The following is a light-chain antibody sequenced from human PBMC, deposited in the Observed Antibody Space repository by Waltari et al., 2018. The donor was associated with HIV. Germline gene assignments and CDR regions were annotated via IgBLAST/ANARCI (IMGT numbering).Light chain of an antibody. J-gene: IGLJ2*01. Sequence: QSALTQPVSVSGSPGQSITISCTGTSSDSGGFKSVSWYQQSPGKAPKLIIYAVSYRPSGVSNRFSGSKSGNTASLTISGLQAEDEADYYCGSSMTNVNMDVFGGGTKLTVL. CDR3: GSSMTNVNMDV. V-gene: IGLV2-14*03. CDR2: AVS. CDR1: SSDSGGFKS.